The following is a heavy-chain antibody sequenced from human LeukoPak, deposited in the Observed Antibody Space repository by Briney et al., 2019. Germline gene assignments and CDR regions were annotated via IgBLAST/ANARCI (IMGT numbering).Heavy chain of an antibody. CDR1: GFTFSSYW. V-gene: IGHV3-7*01. CDR3: ARDLCRSSGYCFYYYYYGMDV. D-gene: IGHD3-22*01. CDR2: IKQDGSEK. Sequence: PGGSLRLSCAASGFTFSSYWMSWVRQAPGKGLEWVANIKQDGSEKYYVDSVKGRFTISRDNAKNSLYLQMNSLRAEDTAVCYCARDLCRSSGYCFYYYYYGMDVWGQGTTVTVSS. J-gene: IGHJ6*02.